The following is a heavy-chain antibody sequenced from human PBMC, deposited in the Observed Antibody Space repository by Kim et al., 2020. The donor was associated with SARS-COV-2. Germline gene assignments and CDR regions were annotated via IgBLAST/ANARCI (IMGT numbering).Heavy chain of an antibody. CDR1: GFTFGDYA. CDR2: IRSKAYGGTT. Sequence: GGSLRLSCTASGFTFGDYAMSWFRQAPGKGLEWVGFIRSKAYGGTTEYAASVKGRFTISRDDSNSIAYLQMNSLKTEDTAVYYCTRDGGYDDSSGYIDYWGQGTLVTVSS. D-gene: IGHD3-22*01. J-gene: IGHJ4*02. V-gene: IGHV3-49*03. CDR3: TRDGGYDDSSGYIDY.